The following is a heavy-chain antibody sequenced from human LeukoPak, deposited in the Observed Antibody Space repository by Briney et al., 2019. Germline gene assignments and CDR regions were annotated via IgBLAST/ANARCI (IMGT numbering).Heavy chain of an antibody. Sequence: SETLSLTCTVSGGSISSGDYYWSWIRQPPGKGLEWIGYIYYSGSTYYNPSLKSRVTISVDTSKNQFSLKLSSVTAADTAVYYCARDRGGATWFDYWGQGTLVTVSP. CDR3: ARDRGGATWFDY. CDR1: GGSISSGDYY. CDR2: IYYSGST. D-gene: IGHD1-26*01. V-gene: IGHV4-30-4*08. J-gene: IGHJ4*02.